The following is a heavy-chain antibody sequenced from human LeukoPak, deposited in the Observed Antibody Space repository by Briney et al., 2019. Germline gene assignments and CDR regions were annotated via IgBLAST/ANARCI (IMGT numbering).Heavy chain of an antibody. J-gene: IGHJ4*02. D-gene: IGHD1-26*01. V-gene: IGHV1-2*06. CDR2: INPNSGGT. Sequence: ASVKVSCKASGYTFTGYYMHWVRQAPGQGLEWMGRINPNSGGTNYAQRFQGRVTMTRDTSISTAYMELSRLRSDDTAVYYCARDRVESGSYYGWGQGTLVTVPS. CDR3: ARDRVESGSYYG. CDR1: GYTFTGYY.